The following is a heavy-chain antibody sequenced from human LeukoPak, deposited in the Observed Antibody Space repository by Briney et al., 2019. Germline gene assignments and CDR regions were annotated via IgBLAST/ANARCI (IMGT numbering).Heavy chain of an antibody. CDR1: GYTFGNYW. CDR3: VRPPYYHDRSTYYGYSEY. Sequence: GESLKISCQGSGYTFGNYWIGWVCQTPGKGLEWMGLIYPGDSNTKYSPSFQGQVTISVDKSISTAFLQWSSLKASDTAMYFCVRPPYYHDRSTYYGYSEYWGQGTLVTVSS. CDR2: IYPGDSNT. D-gene: IGHD3-22*01. V-gene: IGHV5-51*01. J-gene: IGHJ4*02.